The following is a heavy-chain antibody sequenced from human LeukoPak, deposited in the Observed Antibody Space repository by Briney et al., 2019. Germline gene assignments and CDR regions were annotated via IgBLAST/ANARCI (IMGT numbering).Heavy chain of an antibody. CDR1: GGSFSGYY. D-gene: IGHD3-22*01. J-gene: IGHJ4*02. CDR3: ARGTYYYDSSGYSFDY. V-gene: IGHV4-34*01. CDR2: INHSGST. Sequence: PSETLSLTSAVYGGSFSGYYWSWIRQPPGKGLEWIGEINHSGSTNYNPSLKSRVTISVDTSKNQFSLKLSSVTAADTAVYYCARGTYYYDSSGYSFDYWGQGTLVTVSS.